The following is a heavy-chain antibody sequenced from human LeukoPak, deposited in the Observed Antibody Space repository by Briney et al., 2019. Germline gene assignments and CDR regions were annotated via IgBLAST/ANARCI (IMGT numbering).Heavy chain of an antibody. D-gene: IGHD3-22*01. J-gene: IGHJ4*02. CDR1: GGSLSSNTYY. CDR2: MYYSGST. Sequence: SETLSLTCTVSGGSLSSNTYYWGWIRQAPGKGLEWIGSMYYSGSTYYNQSLKSRVTISVDTSKNQFSLKLTSVTAADTAVYYCARHYYDTSGYYPWYFDYWGQGTLATVSS. CDR3: ARHYYDTSGYYPWYFDY. V-gene: IGHV4-39*01.